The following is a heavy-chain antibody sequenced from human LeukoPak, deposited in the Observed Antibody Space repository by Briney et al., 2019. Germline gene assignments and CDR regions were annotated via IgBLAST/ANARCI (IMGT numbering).Heavy chain of an antibody. J-gene: IGHJ2*01. CDR2: IYYSGST. CDR3: ARALNWGFSVSYWYFDL. D-gene: IGHD7-27*01. CDR1: GGSIRSGGYY. V-gene: IGHV4-31*03. Sequence: SETLSLTCTVCGGSIRSGGYYWSWLRQHPGKGLEWIGYIYYSGSTYYNPSLKSRVTISVDTSKNQFSLKLSSVTAADTAVYYCARALNWGFSVSYWYFDLWGRGTLVTVSS.